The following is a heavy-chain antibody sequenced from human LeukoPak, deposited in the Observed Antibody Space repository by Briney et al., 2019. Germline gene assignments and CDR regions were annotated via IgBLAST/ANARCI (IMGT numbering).Heavy chain of an antibody. D-gene: IGHD4-11*01. CDR1: GYTFTSYA. J-gene: IGHJ5*02. Sequence: ASVKVSCKASGYTFTSYAMHWVRQAPGQRLEWMGWISAGNGNTKYSQKFQGRVTITRDTSASTAYMELSSLRSDDTAVYYCARDRPTLTTGPFDPWGQGTLVTVSS. CDR3: ARDRPTLTTGPFDP. V-gene: IGHV1-3*01. CDR2: ISAGNGNT.